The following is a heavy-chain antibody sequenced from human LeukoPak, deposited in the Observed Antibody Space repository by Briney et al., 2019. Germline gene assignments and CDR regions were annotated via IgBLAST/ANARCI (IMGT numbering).Heavy chain of an antibody. V-gene: IGHV4-34*01. Sequence: PSETLSLTCTVSGGSFSGYYWSWIRQPPGKGLEWIGEINHSGSTNYNPSLKSRVTISVDTSKNQFSLKLSSVTAADTAVYYCARWRGQWLARNYYYGMDVWGQGTTVTVSS. CDR3: ARWRGQWLARNYYYGMDV. CDR2: INHSGST. CDR1: GGSFSGYY. J-gene: IGHJ6*02. D-gene: IGHD6-19*01.